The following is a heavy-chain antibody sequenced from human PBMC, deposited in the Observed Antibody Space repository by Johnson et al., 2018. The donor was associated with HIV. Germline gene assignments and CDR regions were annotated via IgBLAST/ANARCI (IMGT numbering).Heavy chain of an antibody. J-gene: IGHJ3*01. CDR2: ISSGGNT. CDR3: ARGYGDYSDCFDV. Sequence: VQLVESGGGLIQPGGSLRLSCVASGFTVSYNYMNWVRQAPGKGLEWVSVISSGGNTFYADSVQGRFTISRDNSKNTLDLHMNSLRVEDMAVYYCARGYGDYSDCFDVWGQGTMVTVSS. V-gene: IGHV3-53*01. CDR1: GFTVSYNY. D-gene: IGHD4-17*01.